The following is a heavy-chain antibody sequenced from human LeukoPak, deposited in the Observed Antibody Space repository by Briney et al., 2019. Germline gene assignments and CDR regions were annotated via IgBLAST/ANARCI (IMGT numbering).Heavy chain of an antibody. V-gene: IGHV3-9*01. Sequence: GGSLRLSCAASGFTFDDYAMHWVRQAPGKGLEWVSGISWNSGSIGYADSVKGRFTISRDNAKNSLYLQMNSLRAEDTALYYCAKDISGWELQGYFDYWGQGTLVTVSS. CDR3: AKDISGWELQGYFDY. CDR1: GFTFDDYA. D-gene: IGHD1-26*01. CDR2: ISWNSGSI. J-gene: IGHJ4*02.